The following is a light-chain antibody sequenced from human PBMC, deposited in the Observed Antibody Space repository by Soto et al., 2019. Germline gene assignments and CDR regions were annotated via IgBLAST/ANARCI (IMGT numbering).Light chain of an antibody. J-gene: IGLJ1*01. V-gene: IGLV2-14*01. CDR3: SSYTCSNNPYV. CDR1: SSYVGGYNL. CDR2: EVT. Sequence: QSVRSHPASVSWSPGQSITIACTGSSSYVGGYNLVSWYQHHPGKAPKLILYEVTTRPSGVSIRFSGSKSGNTASLTISGLQADDEANYYCSSYTCSNNPYVFGTGTKVTVL.